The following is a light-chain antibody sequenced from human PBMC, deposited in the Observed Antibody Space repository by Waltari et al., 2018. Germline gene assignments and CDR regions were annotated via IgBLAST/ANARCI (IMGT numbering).Light chain of an antibody. V-gene: IGLV3-1*01. J-gene: IGLJ2*01. CDR1: KLGDKY. CDR3: QAWDSSTVV. Sequence: SYELTQPPSVSVSPGQTASITCSGVKLGDKYACWYQQKPGQSPGLVIYQDSKRHSGIPERFSGSNSGNTATLTISGTQAMDEADYYCQAWDSSTVVFGGGTKLTVL. CDR2: QDS.